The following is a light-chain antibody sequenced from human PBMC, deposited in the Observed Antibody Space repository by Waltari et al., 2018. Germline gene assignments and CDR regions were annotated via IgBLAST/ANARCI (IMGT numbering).Light chain of an antibody. V-gene: IGLV1-40*01. CDR2: NNN. CDR1: SSNIGAPYD. J-gene: IGLJ2*01. CDR3: QSYDSSLSAVV. Sequence: QSVLTQPPSVSGAPGQRVTISCTGSSSNIGAPYDVQWYQQLPGTAPKLLIYNNNNRPSGVPDRFSGSKSGSSASLAITVLQAEDEADYFCQSYDSSLSAVVFGGGTKLTVL.